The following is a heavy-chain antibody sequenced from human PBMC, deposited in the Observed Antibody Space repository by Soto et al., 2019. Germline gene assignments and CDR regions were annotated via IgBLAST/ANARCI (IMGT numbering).Heavy chain of an antibody. CDR3: AKLYWNPRYFDS. CDR1: GFTFGNVA. Sequence: GGPRLSCAASGFTFGNVAMAWVRQAPGKGLEWVSSISDNGGNTDYADSARGRFTLSRDNSKNTLYLQMNHLKAEDTAVYYCAKLYWNPRYFDSWGQGARVTVSS. D-gene: IGHD1-1*01. CDR2: ISDNGGNT. V-gene: IGHV3-23*01. J-gene: IGHJ4*02.